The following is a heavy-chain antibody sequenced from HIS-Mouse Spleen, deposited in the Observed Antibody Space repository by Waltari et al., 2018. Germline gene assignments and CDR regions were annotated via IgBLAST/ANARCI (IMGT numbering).Heavy chain of an antibody. D-gene: IGHD2-2*01. CDR2: IYWDDDK. CDR3: ARIKGYCSSTSCYEYYYYGMDV. Sequence: QITLKESGPTLVKPTQTLTLTCTFSGFSLSTSGVGVGWIRQPPGKALEWLALIYWDDDKRYSPDLKSRLTITKDTSKNQVVLTMTNMDPVDTATYDCARIKGYCSSTSCYEYYYYGMDVWGQGTTVTVSS. J-gene: IGHJ6*02. CDR1: GFSLSTSGVG. V-gene: IGHV2-5*02.